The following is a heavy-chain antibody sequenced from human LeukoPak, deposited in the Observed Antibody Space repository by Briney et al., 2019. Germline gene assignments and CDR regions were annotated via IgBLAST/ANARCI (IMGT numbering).Heavy chain of an antibody. V-gene: IGHV3-48*03. Sequence: GGSLRLSCAASGFTFSSYEVNWVRQAPGKGLEWISYISSRGSTRYYADSVKGRFTISRDNAKNSLYLQMNSLRAEDTAVYYCARHVVAVGFGYWGQGTLVTVSS. CDR2: ISSRGSTR. D-gene: IGHD3-22*01. CDR3: ARHVVAVGFGY. J-gene: IGHJ4*02. CDR1: GFTFSSYE.